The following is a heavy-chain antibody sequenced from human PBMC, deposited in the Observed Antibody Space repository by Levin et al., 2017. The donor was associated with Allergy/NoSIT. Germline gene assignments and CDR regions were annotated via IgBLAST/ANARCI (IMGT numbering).Heavy chain of an antibody. V-gene: IGHV1-3*01. D-gene: IGHD2-2*01. J-gene: IGHJ4*02. CDR3: ARGGYQLLLGFDY. Sequence: GASVKVSCKASGYTFTSYAMHWVRQTPGQRLEWMGWINPGNGNTKYSQKFQGRVTITRDASASTAYMELSSLRSEDTAAYYCARGGYQLLLGFDYWGQGTLVTVSS. CDR2: INPGNGNT. CDR1: GYTFTSYA.